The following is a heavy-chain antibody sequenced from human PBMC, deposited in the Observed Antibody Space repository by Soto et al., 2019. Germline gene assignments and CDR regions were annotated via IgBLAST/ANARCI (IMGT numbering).Heavy chain of an antibody. Sequence: QVHLVQSGAEVGKPGASVKVSCKASGYTFTDYGISWVRQAPGQGLQWMGWITAFNGNTKYAQQFQGRVTMTTDTSTSTAYMELRSLESDDTAVYYCARISQSDFWSGYYYFFDYWGQGTLVTVSS. CDR1: GYTFTDYG. J-gene: IGHJ4*02. D-gene: IGHD3-3*01. CDR2: ITAFNGNT. V-gene: IGHV1-18*01. CDR3: ARISQSDFWSGYYYFFDY.